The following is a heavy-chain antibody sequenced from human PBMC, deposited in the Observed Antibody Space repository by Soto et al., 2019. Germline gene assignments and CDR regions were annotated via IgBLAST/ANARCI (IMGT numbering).Heavy chain of an antibody. CDR3: GKQISSGWYYFDS. J-gene: IGHJ4*02. CDR1: GFTFSSYA. V-gene: IGHV3-23*01. Sequence: EVQLLESGGGLVQPGGSLRLSCAASGFTFSSYAMNWVRQAPGKGLEWVSRIGGSGGSTKYGDSVMGRFTISRDNSKNTLSLQMNSLRAEDTALYYCGKQISSGWYYFDSWGQGTLVTVSS. D-gene: IGHD6-13*01. CDR2: IGGSGGST.